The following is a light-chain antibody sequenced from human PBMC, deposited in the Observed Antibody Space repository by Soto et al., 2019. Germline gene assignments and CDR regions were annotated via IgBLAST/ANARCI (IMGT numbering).Light chain of an antibody. CDR1: QSVSGN. CDR2: AAS. V-gene: IGKV3-15*01. CDR3: QQYNNWSYT. J-gene: IGKJ3*01. Sequence: EVVMTQSPATLSVSPGERATLSCGASQSVSGNLAWYQQKPGQAPRLLIYAASTRATGISVRFSGSGSGTEFTLTISSLQSEDFAVYYCQQYNNWSYTFGPGTKVDIK.